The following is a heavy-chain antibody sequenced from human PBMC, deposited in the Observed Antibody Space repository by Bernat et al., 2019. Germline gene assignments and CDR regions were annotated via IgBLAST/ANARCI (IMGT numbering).Heavy chain of an antibody. Sequence: QVQLQQWGAGLLKPSETLSLTCAVYGGSFSGYYWSWIRQPPGKGLEWIGEINHSGSTNYNPSLKSRVTISVDTSKNQFSLKLSSVTAADTAVYYCARDGNSGGNPRGYYYYYGMDVWGQGTTFTVS. J-gene: IGHJ6*02. CDR2: INHSGST. CDR3: ARDGNSGGNPRGYYYYYGMDV. V-gene: IGHV4-34*01. D-gene: IGHD4-23*01. CDR1: GGSFSGYY.